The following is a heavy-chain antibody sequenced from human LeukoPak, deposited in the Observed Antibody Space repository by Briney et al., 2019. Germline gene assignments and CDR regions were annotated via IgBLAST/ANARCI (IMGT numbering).Heavy chain of an antibody. CDR3: ARDYSSGWYGGLDY. CDR2: ISYDGSNK. V-gene: IGHV3-30-3*01. CDR1: GFTFSSYA. Sequence: PGRSLRLSCAASGFTFSSYAMHWVRQAPGKGLEWVAVISYDGSNKYYADSVKGRFTISRDNSKDTLYLQMNSLRAEDTAVYYCARDYSSGWYGGLDYWGQGTLVTVSS. D-gene: IGHD6-19*01. J-gene: IGHJ4*02.